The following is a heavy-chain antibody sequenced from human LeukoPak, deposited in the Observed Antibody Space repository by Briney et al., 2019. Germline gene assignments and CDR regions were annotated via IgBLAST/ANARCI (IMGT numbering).Heavy chain of an antibody. D-gene: IGHD5-24*01. V-gene: IGHV3-9*01. CDR2: ISWNSGSI. CDR1: GFTFDDYA. Sequence: GGSLRLSCAASGFTFDDYAMHWVRQAPGKGLEWVSGISWNSGSIGYADSVKGRFTISRDNAKNSLYLQMNSLRAEDTALYYCAKDIGSGMATSYFDYWGHGTLVTVSS. J-gene: IGHJ4*01. CDR3: AKDIGSGMATSYFDY.